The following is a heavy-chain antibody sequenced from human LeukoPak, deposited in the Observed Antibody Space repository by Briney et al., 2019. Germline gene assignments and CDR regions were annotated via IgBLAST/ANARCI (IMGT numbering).Heavy chain of an antibody. CDR1: GGSFSGYY. V-gene: IGHV4-34*01. Sequence: SETLSLTCAVYGGSFSGYYWSWIRQPPGKGLEWIGEINHSGSTNYNPSLKSRVTISVDTSKNQFSLKLSSVTAADTAVYYCARARVTVTTLRVPWWFDPWGQGTLVTVSS. J-gene: IGHJ5*02. CDR3: ARARVTVTTLRVPWWFDP. D-gene: IGHD4-17*01. CDR2: INHSGST.